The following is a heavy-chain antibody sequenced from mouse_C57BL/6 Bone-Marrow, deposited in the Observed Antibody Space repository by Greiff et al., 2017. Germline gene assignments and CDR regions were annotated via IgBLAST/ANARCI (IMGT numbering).Heavy chain of an antibody. CDR1: GYTFTSYW. CDR3: ARNPAYYSNSWFAY. Sequence: QVQLQQPGAELVRPGTSVKLSCKASGYTFTSYWMHWVKQRPGQGLEWIGVIDPSDSYTNYNQKFKGKATLTVDTSSSTAYMQLSRLTSEDSAVYYCARNPAYYSNSWFAYWGQGTLVTVSA. J-gene: IGHJ3*01. CDR2: IDPSDSYT. D-gene: IGHD2-5*01. V-gene: IGHV1-59*01.